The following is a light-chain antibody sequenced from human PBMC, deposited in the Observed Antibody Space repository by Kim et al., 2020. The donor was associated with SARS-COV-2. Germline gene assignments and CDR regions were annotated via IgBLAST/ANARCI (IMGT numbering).Light chain of an antibody. CDR3: QAWDSSTWV. V-gene: IGLV3-1*01. J-gene: IGLJ3*02. CDR1: KLWDKY. CDR2: QDS. Sequence: VSPGHTAIITCSGDKLWDKYAGWYQQKPGQTPVLFIYQDSKRPSGIPERFSGSNTGNTATLTISGTQAKDEADYYCQAWDSSTWVFGGGTQLTVL.